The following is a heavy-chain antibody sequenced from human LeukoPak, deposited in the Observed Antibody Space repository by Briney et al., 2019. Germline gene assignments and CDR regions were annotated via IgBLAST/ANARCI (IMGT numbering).Heavy chain of an antibody. CDR1: GFTFSSYA. D-gene: IGHD3-3*01. Sequence: GGSLRLSCAASGFTFSSYAMHWVRQAPGKGLEWVAVISYDGSNKCYADSVKGRFTISRDNSKNTLYLQMNSLRAEDTAVYYCARDRITIFGAIDYWGQGTLVTVSS. CDR2: ISYDGSNK. J-gene: IGHJ4*02. CDR3: ARDRITIFGAIDY. V-gene: IGHV3-30-3*01.